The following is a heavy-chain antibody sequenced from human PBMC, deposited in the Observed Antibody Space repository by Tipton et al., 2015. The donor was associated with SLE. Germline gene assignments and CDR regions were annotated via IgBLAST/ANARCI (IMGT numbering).Heavy chain of an antibody. V-gene: IGHV4-61*05. D-gene: IGHD3-16*01. CDR2: ISYSGRS. Sequence: LRLSCIVSGGSISSSSYYWGWIRQPPGKGLEWIGYISYSGRSNYNPSLKSQVTISLDTSKNQVSLKVSSVTAADTAVYYCARRFRDSYYFDYWGQGTLVTVSS. J-gene: IGHJ4*02. CDR1: GGSISSSSYY. CDR3: ARRFRDSYYFDY.